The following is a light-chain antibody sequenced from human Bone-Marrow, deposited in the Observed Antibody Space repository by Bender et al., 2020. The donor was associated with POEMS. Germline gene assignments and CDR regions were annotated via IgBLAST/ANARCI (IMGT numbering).Light chain of an antibody. CDR1: SSDVGGYNY. CDR3: CLYAGTNNYV. CDR2: DVS. J-gene: IGLJ1*01. Sequence: QSALTQPPSVSGSPGQSITISCTGTSSDVGGYNYVSWYQQHPGKAPKLMIYDVSSRPSGVSNRFSGSKSGNTASLTISGLQAEDESDYYCCLYAGTNNYVFGTGTTVTVL. V-gene: IGLV2-14*01.